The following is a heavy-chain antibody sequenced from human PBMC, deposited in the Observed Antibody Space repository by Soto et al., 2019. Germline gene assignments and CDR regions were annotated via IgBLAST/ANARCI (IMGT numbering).Heavy chain of an antibody. CDR2: IYYSGST. V-gene: IGHV4-59*01. CDR1: GGSISSYY. CDR3: AKSREHYDFWRGRGVPYNWFDP. Sequence: SETLSLTCTVSGGSISSYYWSWIRQPPGKGLEWIGYIYYSGSTNYNPSHKSRVTISVDTSKNPFSLKLSSVTAADTAVYYWAKSREHYDFWRGRGVPYNWFDPWGQGTLVTVSS. J-gene: IGHJ5*02. D-gene: IGHD3-3*01.